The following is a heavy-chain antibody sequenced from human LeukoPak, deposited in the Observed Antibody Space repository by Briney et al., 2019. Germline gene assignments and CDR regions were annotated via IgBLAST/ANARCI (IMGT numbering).Heavy chain of an antibody. J-gene: IGHJ3*02. CDR3: ARPSGLLDSHDAFDI. CDR2: MNPNSGHA. Sequence: GASVKVSCKASGYTFTSYYMYWVRQAPGQGLDWMGWMNPNSGHAGYAQRFQGRVTMTRNTSISTAYMELSSLRSDDTAVYYCARPSGLLDSHDAFDIWGQGTMVTVSS. CDR1: GYTFTSYY. D-gene: IGHD1-26*01. V-gene: IGHV1-8*02.